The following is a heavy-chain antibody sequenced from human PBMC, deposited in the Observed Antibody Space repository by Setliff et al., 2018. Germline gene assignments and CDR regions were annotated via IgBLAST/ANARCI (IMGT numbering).Heavy chain of an antibody. CDR2: IYYSGST. CDR3: ARHRILYYSFDY. CDR1: GDSISIYY. V-gene: IGHV4-39*01. Sequence: SETLSLTCTVSGDSISIYYWAWIRQPPGKGLEWIGSIYYSGSTYYNPSLKSRVTISVDTSKNQFSLKLSSVTAADTAVYYCARHRILYYSFDYWGQGTLVTVSS. D-gene: IGHD2-8*01. J-gene: IGHJ4*02.